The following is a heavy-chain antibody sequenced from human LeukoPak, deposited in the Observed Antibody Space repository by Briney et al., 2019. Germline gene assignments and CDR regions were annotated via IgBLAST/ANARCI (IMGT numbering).Heavy chain of an antibody. CDR2: ISWNSGSI. V-gene: IGHV3-9*01. CDR1: GFTFDDYA. D-gene: IGHD3-22*01. CDR3: AKDSRYYYDSSGYHDY. Sequence: GGSLRLSCAASGFTFDDYAMHWVRQAPGKGREWVSGISWNSGSIGYADSVKGRFTISRDNAKNSLYLQMNSLRAEDTALYYCAKDSRYYYDSSGYHDYWGQGTLVTVSS. J-gene: IGHJ4*02.